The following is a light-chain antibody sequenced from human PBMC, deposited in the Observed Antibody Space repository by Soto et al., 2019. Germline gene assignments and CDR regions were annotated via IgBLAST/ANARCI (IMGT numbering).Light chain of an antibody. CDR2: GNS. J-gene: IGLJ2*01. Sequence: QSALTQPPSVSGAPGQRVTISCTGSSSNIGAGYDVHWYQQLPGTAPKLLIYGNSNRPSGVPDRFSGSKSGTSASLAITGLPAEDEADYYCQSCASTLSGSKVFGGGTKLTVL. CDR1: SSNIGAGYD. CDR3: QSCASTLSGSKV. V-gene: IGLV1-40*01.